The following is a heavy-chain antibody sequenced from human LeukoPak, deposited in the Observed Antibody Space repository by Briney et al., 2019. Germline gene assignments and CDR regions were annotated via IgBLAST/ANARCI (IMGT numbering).Heavy chain of an antibody. CDR3: TTDLFPDFRLLWFGELLFFPGG. D-gene: IGHD3-10*01. V-gene: IGHV3-15*01. J-gene: IGHJ4*02. CDR1: GFTFSNAW. Sequence: GGSLRLSCAASGFTFSNAWMSWVRQAPGKGLEWVGRIKSKTDGGTTDYAAPVKGRFTVSRDDSKNTLYLQMNSLKTEDTAVYYCTTDLFPDFRLLWFGELLFFPGGGGQGTLVTVSS. CDR2: IKSKTDGGTT.